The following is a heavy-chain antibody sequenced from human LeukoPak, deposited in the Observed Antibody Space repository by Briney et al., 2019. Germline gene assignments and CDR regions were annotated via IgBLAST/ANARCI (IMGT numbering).Heavy chain of an antibody. J-gene: IGHJ4*02. CDR2: IQPDGSQR. Sequence: GGSLSLSCVASGFTFGRYWMTWARQAPGEGGEWVANIQPDGSQRLHVDCGKGRFIIYRDKEKKSLYLEMNRLRAEDTAVYYCTRDPLYGALDSWGQGTLVTVSS. D-gene: IGHD4-17*01. CDR3: TRDPLYGALDS. CDR1: GFTFGRYW. V-gene: IGHV3-7*01.